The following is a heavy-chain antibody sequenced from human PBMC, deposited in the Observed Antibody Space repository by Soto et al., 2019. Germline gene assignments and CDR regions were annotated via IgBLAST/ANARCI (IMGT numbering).Heavy chain of an antibody. CDR2: IYYSGST. CDR1: GGSISSYY. Sequence: SETLSLTCTVSGGSISSYYWSWILQPPWKGLEWIGYIYYSGSTNYNPSLKSRVTISVDTSKNQFSLKLSSVTAADTAVYYCARVVGGGRYPFDYWGQGTLVNASS. D-gene: IGHD3-16*01. V-gene: IGHV4-59*01. J-gene: IGHJ4*02. CDR3: ARVVGGGRYPFDY.